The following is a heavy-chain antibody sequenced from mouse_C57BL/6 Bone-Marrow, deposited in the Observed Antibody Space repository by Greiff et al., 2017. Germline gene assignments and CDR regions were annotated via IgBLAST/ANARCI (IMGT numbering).Heavy chain of an antibody. D-gene: IGHD2-1*01. CDR2: INSDGGST. CDR1: EYEFPSHD. V-gene: IGHV5-2*01. Sequence: EVMLVESGGGLVQPGESLKLSCESNEYEFPSHDMSWVRKTPEKRLELVAAINSDGGSTYYPDTMERRFIISRDNTKKTLYLQLSSLRSYDTALYYCARYRNPRYFDVWGTGTTVTVSS. J-gene: IGHJ1*03. CDR3: ARYRNPRYFDV.